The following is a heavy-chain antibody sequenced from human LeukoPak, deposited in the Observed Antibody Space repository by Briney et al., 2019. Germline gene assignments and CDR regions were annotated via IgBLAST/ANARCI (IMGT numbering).Heavy chain of an antibody. CDR3: ARGAAHARRWYYYYMDV. CDR2: IYTSGST. D-gene: IGHD4-23*01. CDR1: GGSISSYY. Sequence: PSETLSLTCTVSGGSISSYYWSWIRQPAGKGLEWIGRIYTSGSTNYNPSLKSRVTMSVDTSKNQFSLKLSSVTAADTAVYYCARGAAHARRWYYYYMDVWGKGTTVTVSS. J-gene: IGHJ6*03. V-gene: IGHV4-4*07.